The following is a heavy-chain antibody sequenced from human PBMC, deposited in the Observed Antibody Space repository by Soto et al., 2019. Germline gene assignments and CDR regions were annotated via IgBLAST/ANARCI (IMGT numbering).Heavy chain of an antibody. Sequence: QVQLVQSGAEVKEPGASVMVSCKASGYTFTNYDINWVRQATGQGLEWMGWMNPNSGNTGYAQKFQGRVTMTRDTSRNTAYMELSSLRSEDTAVYYCARAPYVAARNWFDSWGQGTPVTVSS. CDR3: ARAPYVAARNWFDS. J-gene: IGHJ5*01. CDR1: GYTFTNYD. CDR2: MNPNSGNT. D-gene: IGHD3-10*02. V-gene: IGHV1-8*01.